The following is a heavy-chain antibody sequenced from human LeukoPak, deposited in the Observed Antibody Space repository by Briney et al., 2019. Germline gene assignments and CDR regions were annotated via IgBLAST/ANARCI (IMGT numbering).Heavy chain of an antibody. D-gene: IGHD6-13*01. CDR1: GFTFSGYW. V-gene: IGHV3-74*01. CDR3: VRPHSTSWYYFDY. Sequence: PGGSLRLSCAASGFTFSGYWMHWVRQAPGKGLVWVSRISNDGSATTYADSVKGRFTISRDNAKKTLFLQMNSLRAEDTAVYHCVRPHSTSWYYFDYWGQGTLVTVSS. CDR2: ISNDGSAT. J-gene: IGHJ4*02.